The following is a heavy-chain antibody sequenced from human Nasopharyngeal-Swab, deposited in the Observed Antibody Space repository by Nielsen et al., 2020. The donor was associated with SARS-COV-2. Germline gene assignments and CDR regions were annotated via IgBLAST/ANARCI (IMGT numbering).Heavy chain of an antibody. D-gene: IGHD3-9*01. CDR2: FNAGNGNT. V-gene: IGHV1-3*01. J-gene: IGHJ5*02. CDR3: ARDRNVLRYFDWLGWFDP. CDR1: GYTFTSYA. Sequence: ASVKVSCKASGYTFTSYAMHWVRQAPGQRLEWMGWFNAGNGNTKYSQKFQGRVTITRDTSASTAYMELSSLRSEDTAVYYCARDRNVLRYFDWLGWFDPWGQGTLVTVSS.